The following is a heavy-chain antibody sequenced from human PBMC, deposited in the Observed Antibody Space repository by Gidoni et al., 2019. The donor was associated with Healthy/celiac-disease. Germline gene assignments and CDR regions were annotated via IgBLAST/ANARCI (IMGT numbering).Heavy chain of an antibody. V-gene: IGHV3-23*01. Sequence: EVQLLESGGGLVQPGGSLRLSCAAYAFTFSSYAMSWVHSDPGKGLEGVSAICGIGGSIYYADSVKGRFTISRDNSKNTLYLQMNSLRAEDTAVYYWAKGMWGQECWYFDLWGRGTLVTVSS. J-gene: IGHJ2*01. CDR3: AKGMWGQECWYFDL. D-gene: IGHD3-16*01. CDR1: AFTFSSYA. CDR2: ICGIGGSI.